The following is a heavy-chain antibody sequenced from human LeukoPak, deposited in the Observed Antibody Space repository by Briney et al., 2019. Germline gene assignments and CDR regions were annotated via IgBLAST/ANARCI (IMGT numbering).Heavy chain of an antibody. J-gene: IGHJ4*02. CDR1: GFTFSSFN. D-gene: IGHD6-19*01. CDR3: AREVGSGWNYFDL. V-gene: IGHV3-21*01. CDR2: ISSRQNDV. Sequence: GGSLRLSCAASGFTFSSFNMNWVRQTPGKGLEWVSSISSRQNDVQYADSLEGRFTISRDNAKNSLYLQMNTLRAEDPAVYFCAREVGSGWNYFDLWGQGTLVTVSS.